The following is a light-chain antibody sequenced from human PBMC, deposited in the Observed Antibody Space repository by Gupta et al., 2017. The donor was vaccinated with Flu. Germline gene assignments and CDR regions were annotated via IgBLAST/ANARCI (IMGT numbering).Light chain of an antibody. CDR3: SSYTRSTTSRIAWV. Sequence: QSALTQPASVSGSLGQSITISCTGTSSDIGGYNRVSWYQQHPGKAPKRIIYEVSNRPSGLSDRFSGSRSGNTASRTISGLQADDEADYYCSSYTRSTTSRIAWVFGGGTRLTVL. CDR2: EVS. V-gene: IGLV2-14*01. CDR1: SSDIGGYNR. J-gene: IGLJ3*02.